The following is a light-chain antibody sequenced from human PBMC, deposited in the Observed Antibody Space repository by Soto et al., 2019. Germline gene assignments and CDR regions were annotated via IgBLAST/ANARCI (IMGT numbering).Light chain of an antibody. Sequence: EIVLTQSPGTLSLSPGKRATLSCRASQSVTKSLAWYQQKPVQAPRLLIYGASSRATGIPDRFSGSGSGIDFTLAISRLEPEDFAVYYCQQYAGSPWTFGQGTKVE. CDR3: QQYAGSPWT. CDR1: QSVTKS. V-gene: IGKV3-20*01. J-gene: IGKJ1*01. CDR2: GAS.